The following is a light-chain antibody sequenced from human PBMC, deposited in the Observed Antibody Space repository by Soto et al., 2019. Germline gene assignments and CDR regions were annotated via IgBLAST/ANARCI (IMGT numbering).Light chain of an antibody. CDR1: QSVSSN. CDR2: GAS. Sequence: EIVMTQSPATLSVSPGERATLSCRASQSVSSNLAWYQQKPGQAPRLLIYGASTRATGIPARFSGSGSGTEFTLTMSSLQSEDFAVYYCQQYNNGPPMAFGQGTKVEIK. CDR3: QQYNNGPPMA. V-gene: IGKV3-15*01. J-gene: IGKJ1*01.